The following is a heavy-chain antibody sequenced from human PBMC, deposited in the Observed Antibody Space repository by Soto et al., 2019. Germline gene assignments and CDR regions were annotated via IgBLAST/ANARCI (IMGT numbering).Heavy chain of an antibody. D-gene: IGHD3-22*01. CDR2: IYYSGST. CDR1: GGSISTSSYY. V-gene: IGHV4-39*01. J-gene: IGHJ4*02. CDR3: ARDYDSSGDY. Sequence: QLQLQESGPGLVKPSETLSLTCTVSGGSISTSSYYWGWIRQPPGKGLEWIGSIYYSGSTYYNPSLXXRVTISVDTSKNQFPLKLSSVTAADTAVYYCARDYDSSGDYWGQGTLVTVSS.